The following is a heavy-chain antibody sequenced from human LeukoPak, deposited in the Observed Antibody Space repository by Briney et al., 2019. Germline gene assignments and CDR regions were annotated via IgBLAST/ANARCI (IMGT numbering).Heavy chain of an antibody. CDR2: IYYSGST. D-gene: IGHD5-18*01. J-gene: IGHJ4*02. Sequence: PSETLSLTCTVSGGSISSSSYYWGWLRQPPGKGLEWIGSIYYSGSTYYNPSLKSRVTISVDTSKNQFSLKLSSVTAADTAVYYCARMDTAMVPDYWGQGTLVTVSS. CDR1: GGSISSSSYY. CDR3: ARMDTAMVPDY. V-gene: IGHV4-39*07.